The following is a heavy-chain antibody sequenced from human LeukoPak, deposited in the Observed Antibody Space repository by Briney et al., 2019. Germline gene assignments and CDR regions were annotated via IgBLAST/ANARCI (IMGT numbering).Heavy chain of an antibody. CDR2: ISGSGGST. CDR1: GFTFSSYA. D-gene: IGHD2-2*01. CDR3: AKTGYCSSTSCLAID. V-gene: IGHV3-23*01. Sequence: GGSLRLSCAASGFTFSSYAMSWVRQAPGKGLEWVSAISGSGGSTYYADSVKGRFTISRDNSKNTLYLQMNSLRAEDTAVFYRAKTGYCSSTSCLAIDWGQGTLVTVSS. J-gene: IGHJ4*02.